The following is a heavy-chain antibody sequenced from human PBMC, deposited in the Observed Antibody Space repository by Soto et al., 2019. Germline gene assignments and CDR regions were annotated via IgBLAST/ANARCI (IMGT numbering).Heavy chain of an antibody. J-gene: IGHJ6*02. Sequence: DVQLVESGGDLVQPGGSLRLSCAASGFTFDSCVMSWVRQAPGKGLEWLSLISGSGRYTDYADSVKGRFTISRDNSKNTLYLQMNSLRVEDTAVYYCAKDPLSERMQPDYGMDVWGQGTTVTVSS. CDR1: GFTFDSCV. D-gene: IGHD6-13*01. CDR3: AKDPLSERMQPDYGMDV. V-gene: IGHV3-23*04. CDR2: ISGSGRYT.